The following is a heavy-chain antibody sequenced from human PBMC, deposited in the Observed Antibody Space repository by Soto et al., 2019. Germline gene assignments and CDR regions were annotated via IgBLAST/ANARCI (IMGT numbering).Heavy chain of an antibody. Sequence: ASVKVSCKASGYTFISHGITWVRQAPGQGLEWMGWISVKNGNTKYAQKVQDRVTMTTDTSTSTAYLEVRSLRSDDTAVYYCARVSSSIVVVPGYGMDVWGQGTTVTAP. V-gene: IGHV1-18*04. CDR3: ARVSSSIVVVPGYGMDV. CDR1: GYTFISHG. J-gene: IGHJ6*02. CDR2: ISVKNGNT. D-gene: IGHD2-2*01.